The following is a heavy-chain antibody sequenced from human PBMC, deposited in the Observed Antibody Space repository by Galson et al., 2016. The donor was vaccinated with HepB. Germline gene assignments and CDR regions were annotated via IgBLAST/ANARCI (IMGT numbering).Heavy chain of an antibody. V-gene: IGHV3-23*01. D-gene: IGHD3-22*01. CDR3: AKVLENYSSGYYYGPFDY. CDR1: GFTFSNYA. Sequence: SLRLSCAASGFTFSNYAMNWVRQAPGKGLEWVSAISGSDSSTYFADSVRYRFTISRDNSKKTLYLEMKSLRAEDTAVYYGAKVLENYSSGYYYGPFDYWGQGTLVTVSS. CDR2: ISGSDSST. J-gene: IGHJ4*02.